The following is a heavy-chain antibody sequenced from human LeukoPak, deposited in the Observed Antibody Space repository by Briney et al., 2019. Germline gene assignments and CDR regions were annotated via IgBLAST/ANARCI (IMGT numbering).Heavy chain of an antibody. V-gene: IGHV3-15*01. Sequence: PGGSLRLSCAASGFTFSNAWMSWVRQAPGKGLEWVGRIKSKTDGGTTDYAAPVKGRFTISRDDSKNTLYLQMNSLKTEDTAVYYCTTEIVKGSGYDYWGQGTLVTVSS. CDR1: GFTFSNAW. CDR3: TTEIVKGSGYDY. J-gene: IGHJ4*02. D-gene: IGHD3-22*01. CDR2: IKSKTDGGTT.